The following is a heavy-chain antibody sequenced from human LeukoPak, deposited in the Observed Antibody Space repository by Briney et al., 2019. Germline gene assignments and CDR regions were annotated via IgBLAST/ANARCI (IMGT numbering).Heavy chain of an antibody. J-gene: IGHJ4*02. CDR3: ARHRSGWLQSSFDY. Sequence: SETLSLTCRVSGGSISSSSSYWGWIRQPPGKGLEWIGSIYYSGSIFDNPALTSRVTISVDTSKNQFSLKLSSVPAADTAVYYCARHRSGWLQSSFDYWGQGTLVTVSS. V-gene: IGHV4-39*01. D-gene: IGHD5-24*01. CDR1: GGSISSSSSY. CDR2: IYYSGSI.